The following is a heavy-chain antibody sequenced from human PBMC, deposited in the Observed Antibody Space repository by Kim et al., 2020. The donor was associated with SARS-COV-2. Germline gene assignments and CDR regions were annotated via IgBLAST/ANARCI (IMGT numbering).Heavy chain of an antibody. Sequence: ASVKVSCKASGYTFTSYGISWVRQAPGQGLEWMGWISAYNGNTNYAQKLQGRVTMTTDTSTSTAYMELRSLRSDDTAVYYCARDLYYGSGSYYNWDWFDPWGQGTLVTVSS. CDR1: GYTFTSYG. CDR2: ISAYNGNT. V-gene: IGHV1-18*04. J-gene: IGHJ5*02. CDR3: ARDLYYGSGSYYNWDWFDP. D-gene: IGHD3-10*01.